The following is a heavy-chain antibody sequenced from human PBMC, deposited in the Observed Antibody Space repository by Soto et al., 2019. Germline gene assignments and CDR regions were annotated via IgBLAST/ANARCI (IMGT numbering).Heavy chain of an antibody. D-gene: IGHD2-2*01. Sequence: GSLRLSCAVSGIICSDAWLNWVRQAPEEGLERVGHVKPKSIGETIDYAAHVKGRFTISRDDSENTLYLEMNSLKIEDTAFYYGTADLVGLSRIIDCWGQGTLVTVS. CDR2: VKPKSIGETI. V-gene: IGHV3-15*07. CDR3: TADLVGLSRIIDC. J-gene: IGHJ4*02. CDR1: GIICSDAW.